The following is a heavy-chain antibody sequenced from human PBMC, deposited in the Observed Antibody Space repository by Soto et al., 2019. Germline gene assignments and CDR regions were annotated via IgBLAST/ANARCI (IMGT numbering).Heavy chain of an antibody. Sequence: SETLSLTCTVSGGSISSGGYYWSWIRQHPGKGLEWIGYIYYSGSTYYNPSLKSRVTISVDTSKNQFSLKLSSVTAADTAVYYCAGHGDYADWYFDLWGRGTLVTVSS. J-gene: IGHJ2*01. D-gene: IGHD4-17*01. CDR1: GGSISSGGYY. CDR3: AGHGDYADWYFDL. CDR2: IYYSGST. V-gene: IGHV4-31*03.